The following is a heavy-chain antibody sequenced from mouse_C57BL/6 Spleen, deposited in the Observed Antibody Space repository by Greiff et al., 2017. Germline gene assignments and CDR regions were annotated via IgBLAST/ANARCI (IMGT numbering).Heavy chain of an antibody. J-gene: IGHJ4*01. V-gene: IGHV1-22*01. CDR1: GYTFTDYN. D-gene: IGHD2-3*01. CDR2: INPNNGGT. Sequence: EVQLQESGPELVKPGASVKMSCKASGYTFTDYNMHWVKQSHGKSLEWIGYINPNNGGTSYNQKFKGKATLTVNKSSSTAYMELRSLTSEDSAVYYCACDGYSAMDYWGQGTSVTVSS. CDR3: ACDGYSAMDY.